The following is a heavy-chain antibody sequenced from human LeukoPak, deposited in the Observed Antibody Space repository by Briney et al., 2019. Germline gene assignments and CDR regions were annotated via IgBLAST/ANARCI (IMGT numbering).Heavy chain of an antibody. CDR3: ASGYSDYADYYNYYMDV. J-gene: IGHJ6*03. V-gene: IGHV1-2*02. CDR2: INPDSGGT. CDR1: GYTFTSYY. D-gene: IGHD4-11*01. Sequence: GASVKVSCKASGYTFTSYYMHWVRQAPGQGLEWMGWINPDSGGTNYAQKFQGRVTMTRDTSITTAYMELSRLTSDDTAVYYCASGYSDYADYYNYYMDVWGKGTTVTVPS.